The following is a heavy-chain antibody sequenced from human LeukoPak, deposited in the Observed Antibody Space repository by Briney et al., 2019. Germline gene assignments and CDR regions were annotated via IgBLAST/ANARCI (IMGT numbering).Heavy chain of an antibody. J-gene: IGHJ4*02. V-gene: IGHV3-66*01. CDR3: ARAPGYSRD. Sequence: GGSLRLSCAASGFTFSSYAMSWVRQAPGKGLEWVSVIYSCCSTYYADSVKGRFTISRDNAKNSLYPQMNSQRAEDTAVYYCARAPGYSRDWGQGTLVTVSS. CDR2: IYSCCST. D-gene: IGHD6-13*01. CDR1: GFTFSSYA.